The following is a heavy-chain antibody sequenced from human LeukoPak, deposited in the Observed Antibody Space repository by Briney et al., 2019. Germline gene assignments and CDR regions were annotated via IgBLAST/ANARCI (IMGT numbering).Heavy chain of an antibody. D-gene: IGHD3-9*01. CDR3: VKDLLDYDILTGYLSLGD. CDR1: GFTFSSYA. CDR2: ISGSGGST. Sequence: GGSLRLSCAASGFTFSSYAMSWVRQAPGKGLEWVSAISGSGGSTYYADSVKGRFTISRDNSKNTLYLQMNSLRAEDTAVYYCVKDLLDYDILTGYLSLGDWGQGTLVTVSS. J-gene: IGHJ4*02. V-gene: IGHV3-23*01.